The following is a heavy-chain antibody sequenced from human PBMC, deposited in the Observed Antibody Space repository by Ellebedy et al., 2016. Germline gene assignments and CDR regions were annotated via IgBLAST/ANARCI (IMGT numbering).Heavy chain of an antibody. V-gene: IGHV1-69*04. CDR3: ARALPPYGMDV. Sequence: SVKVSCXASGGTFSSYAISWVRQAPGQGLEWMGRIIPILGIANYAQKFQGRVTITADKSTSTAYMELSSLRSEDTAVYYCARALPPYGMDVWGQGTTVTVSS. J-gene: IGHJ6*02. CDR2: IIPILGIA. CDR1: GGTFSSYA.